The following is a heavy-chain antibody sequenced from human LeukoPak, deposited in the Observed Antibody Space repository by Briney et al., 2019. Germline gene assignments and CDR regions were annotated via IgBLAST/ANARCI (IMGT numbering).Heavy chain of an antibody. D-gene: IGHD3-3*02. CDR1: GGSISSYY. V-gene: IGHV4-4*07. CDR2: IYTSGST. J-gene: IGHJ6*03. Sequence: SETLSLTCTVSGGSISSYYWSWIRQPAGKGLEWIGRIYTSGSTNYNPSLKSRVTISVDTSKNQFSLKLSSVTAADTAVYYCARSVEVGQFWSGYYYYYYMDVWGKGTTVTVSS. CDR3: ARSVEVGQFWSGYYYYYYMDV.